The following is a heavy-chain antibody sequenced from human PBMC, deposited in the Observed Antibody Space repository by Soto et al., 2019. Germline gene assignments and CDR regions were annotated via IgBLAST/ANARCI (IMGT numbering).Heavy chain of an antibody. V-gene: IGHV3-11*01. CDR1: EFTFSDYY. Sequence: LRLSCAASEFTFSDYYMTWIRQAPGKGLEWVSYISSGGSSIYYADSVKGRFTISRDNAKNSLYLQMNSLRAEDTAMYYCASLAIGTIIRGAPDFWGQGTLVTVSS. J-gene: IGHJ4*02. CDR2: ISSGGSSI. D-gene: IGHD3-10*01. CDR3: ASLAIGTIIRGAPDF.